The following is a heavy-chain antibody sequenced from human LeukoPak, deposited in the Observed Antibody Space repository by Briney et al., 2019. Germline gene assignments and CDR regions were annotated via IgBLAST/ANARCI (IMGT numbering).Heavy chain of an antibody. CDR3: ARGVYYDFWSGYFNNWFDP. CDR1: GGSISSGSYY. D-gene: IGHD3-3*01. CDR2: IYTSGST. V-gene: IGHV4-61*02. Sequence: SDTLSLTCTVSGGSISSGSYYWSWIRQPAGKGIEWIGRIYTSGSTNYNPSLKSRVTISVDTSKNQFSLKLSSVTAADTAVYYCARGVYYDFWSGYFNNWFDPWGQGTLVTVSS. J-gene: IGHJ5*02.